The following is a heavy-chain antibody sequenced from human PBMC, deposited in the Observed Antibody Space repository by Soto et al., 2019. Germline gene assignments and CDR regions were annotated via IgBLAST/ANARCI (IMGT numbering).Heavy chain of an antibody. CDR2: ISASGGST. Sequence: EVQLLESGGNLVQPGVSLRLSCAASGFTFSSYAMNWVRQAPGKGLEWVSSISASGGSTLYADSVKGRITISRDNSKNTLYLQLNSLRAEDTAVYFCAKGRAPSDWCPPYYYGMDVWGLGTTVTVSS. D-gene: IGHD3-9*01. CDR3: AKGRAPSDWCPPYYYGMDV. V-gene: IGHV3-23*01. J-gene: IGHJ6*02. CDR1: GFTFSSYA.